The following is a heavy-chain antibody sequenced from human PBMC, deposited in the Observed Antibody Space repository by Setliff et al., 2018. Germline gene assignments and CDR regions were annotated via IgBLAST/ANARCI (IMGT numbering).Heavy chain of an antibody. J-gene: IGHJ5*02. Sequence: LSCAASGFTFSSYSMNWVRQAPGKGLEWVSSISSSSYIYYADSVKGRFTISRDNAKNSLYLQMNSLRAEDTAVYYCARDKLRFLENWFDPWGQGTLVTVSS. CDR3: ARDKLRFLENWFDP. CDR2: ISSSSYI. D-gene: IGHD3-3*01. CDR1: GFTFSSYS. V-gene: IGHV3-21*01.